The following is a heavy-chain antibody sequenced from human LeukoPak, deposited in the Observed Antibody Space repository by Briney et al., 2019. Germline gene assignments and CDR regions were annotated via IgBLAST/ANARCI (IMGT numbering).Heavy chain of an antibody. CDR3: VRDRELTY. V-gene: IGHV4-34*01. D-gene: IGHD3-10*01. Sequence: SETLSLTCAVYDGSFSGYYWSWIRQPPGKGLEWIGEINHSGSTNYNPSLKGRAIISADTSKNQFSLKLTSVTAADTAVYYCVRDRELTYWGQGILVTVSS. CDR1: DGSFSGYY. CDR2: INHSGST. J-gene: IGHJ4*02.